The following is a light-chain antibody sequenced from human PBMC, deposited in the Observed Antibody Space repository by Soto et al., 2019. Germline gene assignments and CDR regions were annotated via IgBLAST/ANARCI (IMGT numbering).Light chain of an antibody. J-gene: IGLJ3*02. V-gene: IGLV2-23*02. CDR3: CSYAGSTTWV. Sequence: QSALTQPASVSGSPGQSITISCTGTSSDVGSYNFVSWYHQHPGKAPTLIIYEVSKRPSGVSDRFSGSKSGNTASLTISGLQAEDEADYFCCSYAGSTTWVFGGGTQLTVL. CDR1: SSDVGSYNF. CDR2: EVS.